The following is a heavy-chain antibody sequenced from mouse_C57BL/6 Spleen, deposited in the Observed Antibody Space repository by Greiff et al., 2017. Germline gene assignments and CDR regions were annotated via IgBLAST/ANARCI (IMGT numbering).Heavy chain of an antibody. V-gene: IGHV1-9*01. Sequence: VQLQQSGAELMKPGASVKLSCKATGYTFTGYWIEWVKQRPGHGLEWIGEILPGSGSTNYNEKFKGKATFTADTSSNTAYMQLSSLTTEDSAIYYCARSNYYGSSYTYYYAMDYWGQGTSVTVSS. D-gene: IGHD1-1*01. CDR1: GYTFTGYW. CDR3: ARSNYYGSSYTYYYAMDY. CDR2: ILPGSGST. J-gene: IGHJ4*01.